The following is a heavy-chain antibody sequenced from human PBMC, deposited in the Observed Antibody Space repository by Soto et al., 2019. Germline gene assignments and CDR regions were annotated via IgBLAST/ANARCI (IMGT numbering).Heavy chain of an antibody. Sequence: ALVKVSCKASGCTFADVGVQWVRGAPGQGREWMGWINGGNGDTKYSPSFQGRVTITRDTSASTAFMELHSLTSEDTATYYCAKDRWVTTKSFDFWGPGTLVTVSS. V-gene: IGHV1-3*01. CDR2: INGGNGDT. CDR3: AKDRWVTTKSFDF. J-gene: IGHJ4*02. D-gene: IGHD4-17*01. CDR1: GCTFADVG.